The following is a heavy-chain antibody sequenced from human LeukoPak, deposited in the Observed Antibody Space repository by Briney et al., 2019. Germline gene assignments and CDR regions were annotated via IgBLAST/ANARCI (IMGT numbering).Heavy chain of an antibody. CDR1: GFTFTTFE. D-gene: IGHD5-24*01. Sequence: GGSLRFSCAASGFTFTTFETNWVCQAPGKGLEWISLIYSDGSTTFYADSVKGRFTISRDSSKNTFYLQMNRLRPEDTAVYYCASDGYNYFEFWGQGTLVIVSS. J-gene: IGHJ4*02. V-gene: IGHV3-23*03. CDR3: ASDGYNYFEF. CDR2: IYSDGSTT.